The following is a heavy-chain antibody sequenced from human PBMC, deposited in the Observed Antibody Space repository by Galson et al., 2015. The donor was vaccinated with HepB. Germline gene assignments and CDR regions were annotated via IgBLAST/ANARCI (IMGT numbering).Heavy chain of an antibody. J-gene: IGHJ4*02. D-gene: IGHD2-21*02. CDR2: IYETGHT. V-gene: IGHV4-30-2*01. CDR1: GGSISSGYYS. Sequence: TLSLTCAVSGGSISSGYYSWSWIRLPPGRGLEWIGSIYETGHTYYNPSLESRVTFSADRSKNQFSLKLSFVTAADTAKYYCVRDVYCGGDCYYIDSWGQGTLVTVSS. CDR3: VRDVYCGGDCYYIDS.